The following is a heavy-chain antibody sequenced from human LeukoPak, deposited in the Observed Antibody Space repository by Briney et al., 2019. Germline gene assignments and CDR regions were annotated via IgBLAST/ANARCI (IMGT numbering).Heavy chain of an antibody. CDR3: AREGYDFWGVYMDV. CDR1: GFTFSSYS. D-gene: IGHD3-3*01. CDR2: ISSSSSTI. Sequence: GGSLRLSCAASGFTFSSYSMNWVRQAPGKGLEWVSYISSSSSTIYYADSVKGRFTISRDNAKNSLYLQMDSLRAEDTAVYCAREGYDFWGVYMDVWGKGTTVTVSS. J-gene: IGHJ6*03. V-gene: IGHV3-48*01.